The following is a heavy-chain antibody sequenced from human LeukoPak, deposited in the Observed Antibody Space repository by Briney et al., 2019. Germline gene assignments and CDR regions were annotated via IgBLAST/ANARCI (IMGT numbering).Heavy chain of an antibody. D-gene: IGHD3-22*01. CDR2: ISAYNGNT. CDR3: ARDQYYYDSSGYYYFDY. CDR1: GYTFTSYG. J-gene: IGHJ4*02. Sequence: ASVKVSCKASGYTFTSYGISWVRQAPGQGLEWMGWISAYNGNTNYAQKLQGKVTMTTDTSTSTTNMELTRLRSDDTAVYYCARDQYYYDSSGYYYFDYWGQGTLVTVSS. V-gene: IGHV1-18*01.